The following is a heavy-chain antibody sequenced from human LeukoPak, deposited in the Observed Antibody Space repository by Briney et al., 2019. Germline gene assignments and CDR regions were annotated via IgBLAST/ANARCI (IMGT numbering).Heavy chain of an antibody. V-gene: IGHV4-38-2*02. J-gene: IGHJ4*02. Sequence: SETLSLTCTVSGYSISSGYYWGWIRQPPGKGLEWIGSIYHNGSTYYNPSLKSRVTISLDTSMNQFSLKLNSVTAADTAVYYCASASGYVWVAQFDYWGQGSLVTVSS. D-gene: IGHD5-12*01. CDR1: GYSISSGYY. CDR3: ASASGYVWVAQFDY. CDR2: IYHNGST.